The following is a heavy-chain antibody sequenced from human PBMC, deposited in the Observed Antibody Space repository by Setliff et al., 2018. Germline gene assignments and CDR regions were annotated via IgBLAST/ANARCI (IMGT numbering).Heavy chain of an antibody. CDR1: GYSFTSYW. D-gene: IGHD3-22*01. J-gene: IGHJ3*02. CDR2: IYPGDSDT. Sequence: GESLTLSCKGSGYSFTSYWIGWVRQMPGEGLEWMGIIYPGDSDTRYSPSFQGQVTISADKSISTAYLQWSSLKASDTAMYYCARITYYYDSSGYYPDAFDIWGQGTMVTVSS. CDR3: ARITYYYDSSGYYPDAFDI. V-gene: IGHV5-51*01.